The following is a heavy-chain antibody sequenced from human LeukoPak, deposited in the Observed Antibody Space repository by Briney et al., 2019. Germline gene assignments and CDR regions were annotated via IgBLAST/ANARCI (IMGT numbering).Heavy chain of an antibody. CDR1: GITFSSYG. D-gene: IGHD4-17*01. J-gene: IGHJ3*02. CDR2: IPYDGSNK. CDR3: ANLATVTTRGVFDI. Sequence: GGSLRLSCVASGITFSSYGMHWVRQAPGKGLEWVAVIPYDGSNKYNEDSVKGRFTISRDNSKNTLYLQMNSLRAEDTAVYYCANLATVTTRGVFDIWGQGTMVTVSS. V-gene: IGHV3-30*18.